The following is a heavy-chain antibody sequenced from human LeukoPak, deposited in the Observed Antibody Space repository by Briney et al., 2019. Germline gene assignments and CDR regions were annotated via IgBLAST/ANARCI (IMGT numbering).Heavy chain of an antibody. CDR2: ISSSGSTM. CDR1: GFTFSDYY. J-gene: IGHJ6*03. D-gene: IGHD2-21*01. V-gene: IGHV3-11*04. Sequence: PGGSLRLSCAASGFTFSDYYMSWIRQAPGKGLEWVSYISSSGSTMYYADSVKGRFTISRDNAKNSLYLQMNSLRAEDTAVYYCARGHITPDYLYYMDVWGEGTTVTVSS. CDR3: ARGHITPDYLYYMDV.